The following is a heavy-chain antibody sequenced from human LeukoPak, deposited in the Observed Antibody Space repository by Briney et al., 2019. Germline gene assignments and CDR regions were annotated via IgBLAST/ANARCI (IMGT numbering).Heavy chain of an antibody. CDR3: ARVRANDFWSGYYSASDY. V-gene: IGHV1-8*01. CDR2: MNSNSGNT. Sequence: ASVKVSCKASGYTYTSYDINWVREATGQGLEWMGWMNSNSGNTGYAQKLQGRVTMTRNTSISTAYMQLSSLRSEDTAVDYCARVRANDFWSGYYSASDYWGQGTLVTVSS. J-gene: IGHJ4*02. D-gene: IGHD3-3*01. CDR1: GYTYTSYD.